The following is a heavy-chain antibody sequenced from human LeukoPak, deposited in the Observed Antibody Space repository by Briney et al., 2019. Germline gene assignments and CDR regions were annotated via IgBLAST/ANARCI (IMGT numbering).Heavy chain of an antibody. V-gene: IGHV3-43*01. Sequence: PGGSLRLSCAASGFTFDDYTMHWVRQAPGKGLEWVSLISWDGGSTYYADSVKGRFTISRDNSKNSLYLRMNSLRTEDTALYYCAKDIPLRGVTHIFDYWGQGTLVTVSS. J-gene: IGHJ4*02. CDR3: AKDIPLRGVTHIFDY. CDR2: ISWDGGST. CDR1: GFTFDDYT. D-gene: IGHD2-21*02.